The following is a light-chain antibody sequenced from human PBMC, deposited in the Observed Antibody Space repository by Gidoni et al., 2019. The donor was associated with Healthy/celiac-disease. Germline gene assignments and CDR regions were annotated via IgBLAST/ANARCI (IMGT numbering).Light chain of an antibody. CDR3: QQYNSYSST. J-gene: IGKJ1*01. V-gene: IGKV1-5*03. Sequence: DIQMTQSPSTLSASVRDRVTITCRASQSISSWLAWYQQKPGKAPKLLIYKASSLESGVPSRFSGSGSGTEFTLTISSLQPDDFATYYCQQYNSYSSTFGQGTKVEIK. CDR1: QSISSW. CDR2: KAS.